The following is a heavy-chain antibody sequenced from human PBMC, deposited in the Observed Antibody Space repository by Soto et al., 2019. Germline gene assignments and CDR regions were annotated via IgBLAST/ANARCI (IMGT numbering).Heavy chain of an antibody. Sequence: SETLSLTCAVYGGSFSGYYWSWIRQPPGKGLEWIGEINHSGSTNYNPSLKSRVTISVDTSKNQFSLKLSSVTAADTAVYYCARAPKGSSSWYIRVWFDPWGQGTLVTV. J-gene: IGHJ5*02. V-gene: IGHV4-34*01. CDR2: INHSGST. CDR3: ARAPKGSSSWYIRVWFDP. CDR1: GGSFSGYY. D-gene: IGHD6-13*01.